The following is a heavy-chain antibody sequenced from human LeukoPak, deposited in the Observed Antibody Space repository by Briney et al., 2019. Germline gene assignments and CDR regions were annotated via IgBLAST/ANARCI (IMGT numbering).Heavy chain of an antibody. CDR1: GGSISSNTYY. V-gene: IGHV4-39*07. Sequence: SETLSLTCTVSGGSISSNTYYWGWIRQPPGKGLEWIGSIYYSGSTYYSPSLKSRVTISVDTSKNQFSLKLSSVTAADTAVYYCARKDPGYSGYSDFDYWGQGTLVTVSS. J-gene: IGHJ4*02. CDR3: ARKDPGYSGYSDFDY. D-gene: IGHD5-12*01. CDR2: IYYSGST.